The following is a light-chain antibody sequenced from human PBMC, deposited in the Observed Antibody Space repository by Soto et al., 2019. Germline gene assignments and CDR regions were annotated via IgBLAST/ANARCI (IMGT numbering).Light chain of an antibody. CDR2: EVY. CDR3: SSYVGTNSYV. V-gene: IGLV2-8*01. J-gene: IGLJ1*01. CDR1: SSDVGGYNY. Sequence: QSVLTQPPSASGSPGQSVTISCTGTSSDVGGYNYVSWYQHHPGKAPKLIIYEVYKRLSGVPYRFSGSKSGNTAALTVSGLQAEDEADYYCSSYVGTNSYVFGTGTKVTVL.